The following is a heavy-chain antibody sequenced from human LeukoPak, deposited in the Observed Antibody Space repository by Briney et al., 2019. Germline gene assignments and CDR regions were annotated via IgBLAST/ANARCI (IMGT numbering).Heavy chain of an antibody. Sequence: ASVKVSCKASGYIFTSYFMHWVRQAPGQGLEWMGWISAYNGNTNYAQKLQGRVTMTTDTSTSTAYMELRSLRSDDTAVYYCARDRAIAVAVDFDYWGQGTLVTVSS. D-gene: IGHD6-19*01. J-gene: IGHJ4*02. CDR3: ARDRAIAVAVDFDY. CDR1: GYIFTSYF. CDR2: ISAYNGNT. V-gene: IGHV1-18*04.